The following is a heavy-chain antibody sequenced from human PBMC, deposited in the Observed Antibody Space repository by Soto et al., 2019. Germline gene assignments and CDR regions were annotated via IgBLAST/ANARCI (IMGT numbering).Heavy chain of an antibody. CDR1: GFTFSSYA. D-gene: IGHD5-12*01. Sequence: PGGSLRLSCAASGFTFSSYAMHWVRQAPGKGLEWVAVISYDGSNKYYADSVKGRFTISRDNSKNTLYLQMNSLRAEDTAVYYCASAYSGYDWEDYWGQGTLVTVSS. CDR3: ASAYSGYDWEDY. J-gene: IGHJ4*02. V-gene: IGHV3-30-3*01. CDR2: ISYDGSNK.